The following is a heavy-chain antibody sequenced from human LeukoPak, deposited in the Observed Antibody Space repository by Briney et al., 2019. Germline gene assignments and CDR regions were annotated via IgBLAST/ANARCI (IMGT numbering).Heavy chain of an antibody. Sequence: ASVKVPCKASGYTFTGYYMHWVRQAPGQGLEWMGWINPNSGGTNYAQKFQGRVTMTRDTSISTAYMELSRLRSDDTAVYYCARGGSPIYYYYMDVWGKGTTVTISS. D-gene: IGHD2-2*01. CDR1: GYTFTGYY. CDR3: ARGGSPIYYYYMDV. V-gene: IGHV1-2*02. J-gene: IGHJ6*03. CDR2: INPNSGGT.